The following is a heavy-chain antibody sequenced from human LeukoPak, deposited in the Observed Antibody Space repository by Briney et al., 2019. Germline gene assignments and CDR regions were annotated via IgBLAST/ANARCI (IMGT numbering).Heavy chain of an antibody. CDR2: IYYSGGT. J-gene: IGHJ5*02. V-gene: IGHV4-59*12. D-gene: IGHD2-15*01. CDR3: ARSVVVVPNYFDP. Sequence: KPSETLSLTCTVSGGSISSCYWTWIRQPPGKGLGLEWIGYIYYSGGTNYNPSLKSRVTISIDTSKNQFSLKLSSVTAADTAVYYRARSVVVVPNYFDPWGQGTLVTVSS. CDR1: GGSISSCY.